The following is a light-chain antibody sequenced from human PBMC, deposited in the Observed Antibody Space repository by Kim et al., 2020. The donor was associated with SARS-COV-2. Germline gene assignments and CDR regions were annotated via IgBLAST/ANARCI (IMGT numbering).Light chain of an antibody. CDR1: RLDVGGYTY. CDR2: DVT. J-gene: IGLJ1*01. CDR3: CSYAGNNIYV. V-gene: IGLV2-8*01. Sequence: GQSAPFSCTGTRLDVGGYTYVSWYQQHPGKAPRLMIYDVTKRPSGVPDRFSGSESGNTASLTVSGLQAEDEADYYCCSYAGNNIYVFGTGTKVTVL.